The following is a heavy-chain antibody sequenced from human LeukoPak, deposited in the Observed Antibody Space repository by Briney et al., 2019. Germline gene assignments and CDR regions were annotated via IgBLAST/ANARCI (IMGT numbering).Heavy chain of an antibody. Sequence: APVKVSCKASGNTITRYAIHWVRQAPGQTLEWMGWINADNGDTKYSQKLQGRVTITRDTSASTAYMELSSLRSEDTAVYYCARDESDWGQGTLVTVSS. CDR3: ARDESD. V-gene: IGHV1-3*01. J-gene: IGHJ4*02. CDR1: GNTITRYA. CDR2: INADNGDT.